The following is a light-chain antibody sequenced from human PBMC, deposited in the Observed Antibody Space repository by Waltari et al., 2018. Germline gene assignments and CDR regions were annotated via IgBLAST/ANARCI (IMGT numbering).Light chain of an antibody. CDR1: TSDLGGFNY. V-gene: IGLV2-14*01. CDR2: HVS. J-gene: IGLJ3*02. Sequence: QSALTQPASVSGSPGQSITISCTATTSDLGGFNYVPWYQQHPGKAAKLMIYHVSSRPSGVSNRFSGSKSDNTASLIISGLQAEDEADYYCSSFTSSSTWVFGGGTKLTVL. CDR3: SSFTSSSTWV.